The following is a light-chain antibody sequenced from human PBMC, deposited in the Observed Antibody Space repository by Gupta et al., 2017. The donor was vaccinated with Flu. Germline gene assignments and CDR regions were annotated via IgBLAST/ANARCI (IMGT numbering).Light chain of an antibody. Sequence: EIVLTQSPATLSLSPGEGATLSCRASQSVSSYLAWYQQKPGQAPRLLIYDASNRATGIPARFSGSGSGTDFTLTISSLEPEDFALYYCQQRGNWPYTFGQGTKLDIK. CDR2: DAS. J-gene: IGKJ2*01. CDR1: QSVSSY. CDR3: QQRGNWPYT. V-gene: IGKV3-11*01.